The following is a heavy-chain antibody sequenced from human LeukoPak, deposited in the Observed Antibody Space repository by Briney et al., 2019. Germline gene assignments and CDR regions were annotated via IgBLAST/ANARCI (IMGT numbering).Heavy chain of an antibody. CDR1: GFTFSNYA. D-gene: IGHD1-1*01. CDR2: ISASARNT. V-gene: IGHV3-23*01. CDR3: AKLVGTGAIPTDY. J-gene: IGHJ4*02. Sequence: PGGSLRLSCAASGFTFSNYAMTWVRQAPGKGLECVSVISASARNTDYADSVKGRFTIYRDNSKNTLSLQMNSLRADDTAIYYLAKLVGTGAIPTDYWGQGTVVTVSS.